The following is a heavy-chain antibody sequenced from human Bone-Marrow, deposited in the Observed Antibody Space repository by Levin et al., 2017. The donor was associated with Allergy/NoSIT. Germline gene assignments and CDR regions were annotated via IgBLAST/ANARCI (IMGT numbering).Heavy chain of an antibody. D-gene: IGHD1-26*01. Sequence: PGGSLRLSCAASGFTFSSYSMNWVRQAPGKGLEWVSSISSSSSYIYYADSVKGRFTISRDNAKNSLYLQMNSLRAEDTAVYYCARGTPGRGSSHPSGNWFDPWGQGTLVTVSS. CDR2: ISSSSSYI. CDR1: GFTFSSYS. V-gene: IGHV3-21*01. J-gene: IGHJ5*02. CDR3: ARGTPGRGSSHPSGNWFDP.